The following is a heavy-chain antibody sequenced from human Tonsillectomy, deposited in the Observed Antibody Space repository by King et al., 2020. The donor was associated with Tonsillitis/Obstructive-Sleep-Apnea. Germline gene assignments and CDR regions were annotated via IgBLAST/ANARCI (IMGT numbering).Heavy chain of an antibody. D-gene: IGHD1-1*01. V-gene: IGHV3-23*04. CDR2: ISDSGGYT. CDR3: AKSHLHWNDAAAFDI. CDR1: GFTFSTYA. Sequence: VQLVESGGGLVQPGGSLRLSCAASGFTFSTYAMTWVRQAPGKGLEWVSHISDSGGYTYYADSVKGRFTIARDHFRSTLFLEMNSLRAEDTAVYFCAKSHLHWNDAAAFDIWGPGTMVTVSS. J-gene: IGHJ3*02.